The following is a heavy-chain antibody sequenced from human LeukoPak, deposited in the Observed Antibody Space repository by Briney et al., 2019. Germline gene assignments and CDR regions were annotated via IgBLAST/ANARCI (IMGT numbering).Heavy chain of an antibody. V-gene: IGHV1-18*04. Sequence: ASVKVSCKTSGYSFIDYYIHWVRQAPGQGLEWMGWISAYNGNTNYAQKLQGRVTMTTDTSTSTAYMELRSLRSDDTAVYYCARTTEGGYTYDYFYYYYMDVWGKGTTVTISS. CDR2: ISAYNGNT. CDR3: ARTTEGGYTYDYFYYYYMDV. CDR1: GYSFIDYY. J-gene: IGHJ6*03. D-gene: IGHD5-18*01.